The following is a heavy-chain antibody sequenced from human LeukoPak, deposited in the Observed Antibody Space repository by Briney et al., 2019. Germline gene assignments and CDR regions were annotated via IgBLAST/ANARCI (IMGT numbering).Heavy chain of an antibody. D-gene: IGHD3/OR15-3a*01. CDR2: IYSSGTT. Sequence: ASETLSLTCVVSGGSLHRSFWTWVRQPPGKGLEWIGRIYSSGTTDYSPSLKSRLTISIDTSKNQFSLRLASVTAADTAVYYCGRRPAVDGPIDNWGQGILVAVSS. J-gene: IGHJ4*02. V-gene: IGHV4-59*01. CDR1: GGSLHRSF. CDR3: GRRPAVDGPIDN.